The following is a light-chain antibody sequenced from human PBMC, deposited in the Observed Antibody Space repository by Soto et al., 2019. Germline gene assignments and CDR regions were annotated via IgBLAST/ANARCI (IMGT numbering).Light chain of an antibody. Sequence: EIVMTQSPATLSVSPGERATLSCRASESVNTNLAWYQQRPGQAPRLLIYRASTRATGVPARFSGSGSRKEFTLTISSPQSEDFTLYYCQQYNNWPPMYTFGQGTKLEI. V-gene: IGKV3-15*01. CDR1: ESVNTN. CDR2: RAS. J-gene: IGKJ2*01. CDR3: QQYNNWPPMYT.